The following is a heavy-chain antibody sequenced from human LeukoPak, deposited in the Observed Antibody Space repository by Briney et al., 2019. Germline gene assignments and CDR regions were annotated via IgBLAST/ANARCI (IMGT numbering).Heavy chain of an antibody. CDR3: ARRYYYDSSGYWGY. CDR2: IYHSGST. V-gene: IGHV4-38-2*02. J-gene: IGHJ4*02. D-gene: IGHD3-22*01. CDR1: GYSISSGYY. Sequence: PSETLSLTCTVSGYSISSGYYWGWIRQPPGKGLEWIGSIYHSGSTYYNPSLKSRVTISVDTSKNQFSLKLSSVTAADTAVYYCARRYYYDSSGYWGYWGQGTLVTVSS.